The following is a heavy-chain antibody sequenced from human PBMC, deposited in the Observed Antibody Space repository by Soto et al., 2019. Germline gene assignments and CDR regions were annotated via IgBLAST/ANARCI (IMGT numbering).Heavy chain of an antibody. D-gene: IGHD4-4*01. V-gene: IGHV1-69*12. J-gene: IGHJ6*02. CDR1: GGTFSSSA. CDR2: IIPLLRTP. CDR3: ARDNDRLQLGGNYYYILDV. Sequence: QVQLVQSGAEMKEPGSSVKVSCKTSGGTFSSSAISWLRQAPGQGLEWMGGIIPLLRTPDYAQKFQGRVTIAADESTSTADMELSSLRSEDTAVYYCARDNDRLQLGGNYYYILDVWGQGTTITVSS.